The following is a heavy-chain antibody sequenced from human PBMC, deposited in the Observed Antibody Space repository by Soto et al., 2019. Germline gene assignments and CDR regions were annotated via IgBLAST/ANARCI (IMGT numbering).Heavy chain of an antibody. CDR3: TRYYSGNY. J-gene: IGHJ4*02. CDR2: IRSKANSYAT. V-gene: IGHV3-73*01. Sequence: EVQLVESGGGLVQPGGSLKLSCAASGFTFSGSAMHWVRQASGKGLEWVGRIRSKANSYATAYAASVKGRFTISRDDLKNTAYLQMNSLKTEDTAVYYCTRYYSGNYWGQGTLVTVSS. CDR1: GFTFSGSA. D-gene: IGHD5-12*01.